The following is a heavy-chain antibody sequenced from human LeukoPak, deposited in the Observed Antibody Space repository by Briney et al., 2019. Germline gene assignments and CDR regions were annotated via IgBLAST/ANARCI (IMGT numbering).Heavy chain of an antibody. J-gene: IGHJ5*02. CDR1: GGSFSGYY. CDR3: ARGPPPRITMVRGISWFDP. Sequence: PSETLSLTCAVYGGSFSGYYWSWIRQPPGKGLEWIGEINHSGSTNYNLSLKSRVTISVDTSKNQFSLKLSSVTAADTAVYYCARGPPPRITMVRGISWFDPWGQGTLVTVSS. CDR2: INHSGST. V-gene: IGHV4-34*01. D-gene: IGHD3-10*01.